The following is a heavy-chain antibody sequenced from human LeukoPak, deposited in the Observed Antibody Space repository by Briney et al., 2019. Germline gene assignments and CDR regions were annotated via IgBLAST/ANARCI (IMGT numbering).Heavy chain of an antibody. CDR2: ISSSSSYI. D-gene: IGHD3-22*01. CDR1: GFTFSSYS. CDR3: ASGITVIVADLDAFDI. Sequence: GGSLRLSCAASGFTFSSYSMNWVRQAPGKGLEWVSSISSSSSYIYYADSVKGRFTISRDNAKNSLYLQMNSLRAEDTAVYYCASGITVIVADLDAFDIWGQGTMVTVSS. V-gene: IGHV3-21*01. J-gene: IGHJ3*02.